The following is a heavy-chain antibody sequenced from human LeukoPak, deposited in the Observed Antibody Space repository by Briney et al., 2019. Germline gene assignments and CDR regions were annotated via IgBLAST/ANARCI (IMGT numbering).Heavy chain of an antibody. D-gene: IGHD3-10*01. Sequence: PSETLFLTCAVYGGSFSGYYWSWIRQPPGKGLEWIGEINHSGSTNYNPSLKSRVTISVDTSKNQFSLKLSSVTAADTAVYYCASVVYGSGSYYTFDYWGQGTLVTVSS. CDR2: INHSGST. CDR1: GGSFSGYY. CDR3: ASVVYGSGSYYTFDY. J-gene: IGHJ4*02. V-gene: IGHV4-34*01.